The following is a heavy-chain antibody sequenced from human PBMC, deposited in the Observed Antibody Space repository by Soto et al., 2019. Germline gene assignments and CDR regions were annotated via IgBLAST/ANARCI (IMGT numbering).Heavy chain of an antibody. Sequence: TSETLSLTCTVSGGSISSSSYYWGWIRQPPGKGLEWIGSIYYSGSTYYNPSLKSRVTMTRDTSTSTVYMELSSLRSEDTAVYYCARDKEATVVTHFDYWGQGTLVTVSS. CDR3: ARDKEATVVTHFDY. CDR1: GGSISSSSYY. D-gene: IGHD4-17*01. V-gene: IGHV4-39*07. CDR2: IYYSGST. J-gene: IGHJ4*02.